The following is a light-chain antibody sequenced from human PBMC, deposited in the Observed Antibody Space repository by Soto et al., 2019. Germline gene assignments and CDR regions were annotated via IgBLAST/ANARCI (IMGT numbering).Light chain of an antibody. CDR1: SSDIGSYKY. CDR2: EVS. Sequence: QSVLTQPASESGSPGQSITISCTGTSSDIGSYKYVSWYQQHPGKAPKLIIFEVSNRPSGFSNRFSGSKSGNTASLTISGLQAEDEADYYCSSYTSSSTPYVFGTGTKVTVL. V-gene: IGLV2-14*01. J-gene: IGLJ1*01. CDR3: SSYTSSSTPYV.